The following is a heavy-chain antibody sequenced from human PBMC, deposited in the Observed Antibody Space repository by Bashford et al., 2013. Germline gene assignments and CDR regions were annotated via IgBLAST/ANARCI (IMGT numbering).Heavy chain of an antibody. Sequence: WVRQAPGQGLEWMGIINPSGGSTSYAQKFQGRVTMTRDTSTSTVYMELSSLRSEDTAVYYCARDYPYSSGWYMGGAFDIWGQGTMVTVSS. V-gene: IGHV1-46*01. D-gene: IGHD6-19*01. CDR2: INPSGGST. J-gene: IGHJ3*02. CDR3: ARDYPYSSGWYMGGAFDI.